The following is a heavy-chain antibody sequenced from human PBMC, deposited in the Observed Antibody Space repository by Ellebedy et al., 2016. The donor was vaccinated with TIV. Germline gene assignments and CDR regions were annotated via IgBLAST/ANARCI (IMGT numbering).Heavy chain of an antibody. CDR2: ISWNSGDR. V-gene: IGHV3-9*01. J-gene: IGHJ3*02. CDR3: AKDSETSSTLWDDGFDI. CDR1: GFTFDDYA. D-gene: IGHD3-16*01. Sequence: SLKISCAASGFTFDDYAMHWVRQTPGKGLEWVSGISWNSGDRVYADSVKGRFTISRDNAKNSVYLQMNSLRAEDTALYYCAKDSETSSTLWDDGFDIWGQGTTVTVSS.